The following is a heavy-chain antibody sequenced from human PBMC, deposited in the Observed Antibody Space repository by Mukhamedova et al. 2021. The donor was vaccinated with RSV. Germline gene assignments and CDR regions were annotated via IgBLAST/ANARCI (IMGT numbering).Heavy chain of an antibody. D-gene: IGHD5-18*01. Sequence: LKSRVTISVDTSKNQFSLKLSSVTAADTAVYYCASRRLATAMVSDWGQGTLVTVSS. V-gene: IGHV4-59*01. CDR3: ASRRLATAMVSD. J-gene: IGHJ4*02.